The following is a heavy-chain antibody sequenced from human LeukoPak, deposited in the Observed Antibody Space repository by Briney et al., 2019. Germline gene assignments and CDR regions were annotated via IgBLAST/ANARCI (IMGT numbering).Heavy chain of an antibody. V-gene: IGHV1-46*01. Sequence: ASVKVSCKASGGTFTNYAINWVRQAPGQGLEWMGIINPSGGSTSYAQKFQGRVTMTRDTSTSTVYMELSSLRSEDTAVYYCAGSNYGDYGDYWGQGTLVTVSS. CDR3: AGSNYGDYGDY. CDR1: GGTFTNYA. CDR2: INPSGGST. D-gene: IGHD4-17*01. J-gene: IGHJ4*02.